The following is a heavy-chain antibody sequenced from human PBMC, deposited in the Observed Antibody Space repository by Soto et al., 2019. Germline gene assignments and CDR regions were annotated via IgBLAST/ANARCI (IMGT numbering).Heavy chain of an antibody. V-gene: IGHV6-1*01. CDR3: ARVRVYGGVVGSIAARPDWFDP. J-gene: IGHJ5*02. D-gene: IGHD6-6*01. Sequence: QSQTLSLTCAISGDSVSSNSAAWNWIRQSPSRGLEWLGRTYYRSKWYNDYAVSVKSRITINPDTSKNQFSLQLNSVTPEDTAVYYCARVRVYGGVVGSIAARPDWFDPWGQGTLVTVSS. CDR2: TYYRSKWYN. CDR1: GDSVSSNSAA.